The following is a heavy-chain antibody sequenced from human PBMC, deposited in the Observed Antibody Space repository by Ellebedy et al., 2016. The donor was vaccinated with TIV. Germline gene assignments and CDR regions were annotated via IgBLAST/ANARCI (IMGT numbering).Heavy chain of an antibody. D-gene: IGHD4-17*01. CDR2: MNHSGST. J-gene: IGHJ4*02. CDR3: ASTGPYGDYGFDY. V-gene: IGHV4-34*01. Sequence: SETLSLTXAVYGGSFSGYYWSWIRQPPGKGLEWIGEMNHSGSTNYNPSLKSRVTISVDKSKNQFSLKLSSVTAADTAVYYCASTGPYGDYGFDYWGQGTLVTVSS. CDR1: GGSFSGYY.